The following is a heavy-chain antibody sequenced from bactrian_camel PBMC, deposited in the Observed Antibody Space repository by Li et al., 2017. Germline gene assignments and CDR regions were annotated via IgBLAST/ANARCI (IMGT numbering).Heavy chain of an antibody. CDR2: INSGGGST. CDR3: ATGNPEGGSWYGLCFGY. D-gene: IGHD6*01. CDR1: RSLRC. Sequence: HVQLVESGGGSVQAGGSLRLSCAASRSLRCMGWFRQAPGKGLEWVSAINSGGGSTYYADSVKGRFTISRDNAKNTVYLQMNSLKSEDTALYYCATGNPEGGSWYGLCFGYWGQGTQVTVS. V-gene: IGHV3S1*01. J-gene: IGHJ6*01.